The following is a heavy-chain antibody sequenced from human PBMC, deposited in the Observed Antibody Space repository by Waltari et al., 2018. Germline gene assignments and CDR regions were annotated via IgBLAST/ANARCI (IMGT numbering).Heavy chain of an antibody. CDR3: ARVQGWPTIPDY. D-gene: IGHD2-15*01. CDR1: GFTVGSDY. Sequence: EVQLVESGGGLIQPGGSLRLSCAATGFTVGSDYMSWVRQAPGKGLEWISVIHSGGTTYYSDSVKGRFTISRDNSKNTLYLQMNSLRAEDTAVYYCARVQGWPTIPDYWGQGTLVTVSS. CDR2: IHSGGTT. V-gene: IGHV3-53*01. J-gene: IGHJ4*02.